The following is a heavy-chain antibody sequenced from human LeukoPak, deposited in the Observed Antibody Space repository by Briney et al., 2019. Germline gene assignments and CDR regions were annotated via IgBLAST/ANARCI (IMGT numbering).Heavy chain of an antibody. D-gene: IGHD3-10*01. CDR1: GFTFSSYW. J-gene: IGHJ4*02. CDR2: IWYDGSSK. V-gene: IGHV3-33*08. CDR3: ARDRNYYGSGSYYTPDY. Sequence: GGSLRLSCAASGFTFSSYWMSWVRQAPGKGLEWVAVIWYDGSSKYHADSVKGRFTISRDNSKNTVYLQMNSLRAEDTAVYYCARDRNYYGSGSYYTPDYWGQGTLVTVSS.